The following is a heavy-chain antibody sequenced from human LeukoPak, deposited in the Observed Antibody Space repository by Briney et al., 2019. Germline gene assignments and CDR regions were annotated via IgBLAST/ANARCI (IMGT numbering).Heavy chain of an antibody. D-gene: IGHD3-22*01. J-gene: IGHJ1*01. CDR2: IYYSGST. Sequence: ESSETLSLTCTVSGGSISSYYWSWIRQPPGKGLEWIAYIYYSGSTNYNPSLKSRVTMSVDTSKSQFSLKLSSVTAADTAVYYCAREIPPTYYYDTWGQGTLVTVSS. V-gene: IGHV4-59*01. CDR1: GGSISSYY. CDR3: AREIPPTYYYDT.